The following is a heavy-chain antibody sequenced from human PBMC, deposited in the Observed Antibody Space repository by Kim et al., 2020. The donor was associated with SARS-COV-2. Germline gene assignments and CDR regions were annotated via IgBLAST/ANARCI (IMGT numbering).Heavy chain of an antibody. Sequence: AESLKISCKGSGYSFTSKWIGWVRQMPGKGLEWMAIIYPRDSTTRYNPSFQGQVTISADKSMNTAYLQWSSLKASDTAMYYCVRVSTNTDGLFDTWGQGIMVTVSS. J-gene: IGHJ4*02. CDR2: IYPRDSTT. CDR3: VRVSTNTDGLFDT. V-gene: IGHV5-51*01. CDR1: GYSFTSKW.